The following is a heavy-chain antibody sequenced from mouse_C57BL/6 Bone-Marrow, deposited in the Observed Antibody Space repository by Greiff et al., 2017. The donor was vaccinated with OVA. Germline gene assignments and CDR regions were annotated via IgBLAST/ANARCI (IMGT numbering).Heavy chain of an antibody. Sequence: EVKLMESGGGLVQPKGSLKLSCAASGFSFNTYAMNWVRQAPGTGLEWVARIRSKSNNYATYYADSVKDRFTISRDDSESMLYLQMNNLKTEDTAMYYCVRQGYYAMDYWGQGTSVTVSS. CDR2: IRSKSNNYAT. J-gene: IGHJ4*01. CDR3: VRQGYYAMDY. CDR1: GFSFNTYA. V-gene: IGHV10-1*01.